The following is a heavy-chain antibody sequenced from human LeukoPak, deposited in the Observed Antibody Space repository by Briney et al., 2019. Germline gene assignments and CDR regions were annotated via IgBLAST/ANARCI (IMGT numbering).Heavy chain of an antibody. CDR1: GFTVSSNY. Sequence: GGSLRLSCAASGFTVSSNYMSWVRQAPGKGLEWVSVIYGGGSTYYADSVKGRFTISRDISKNTLYLQMNSLRAEDTAIYYCARGIRIVGVVIHAFDIWGQGTMVTVSS. V-gene: IGHV3-53*01. D-gene: IGHD3-3*01. J-gene: IGHJ3*02. CDR3: ARGIRIVGVVIHAFDI. CDR2: IYGGGST.